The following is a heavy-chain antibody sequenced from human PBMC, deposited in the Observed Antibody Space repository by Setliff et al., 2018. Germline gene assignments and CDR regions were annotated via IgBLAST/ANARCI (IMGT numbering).Heavy chain of an antibody. CDR1: GYTFRNYA. V-gene: IGHV1-18*01. D-gene: IGHD5-18*01. Sequence: ASVKVSCKASGYTFRNYAFAWARQAPGQGLEWVGWISVYNGDTNYAQKFQGRVTLTTDTSTSTAYMELRSLTSDDSAFYYCARAPSVELVTIRTNSWFTYRGQGTLVTVSS. J-gene: IGHJ4*02. CDR2: ISVYNGDT. CDR3: ARAPSVELVTIRTNSWFTY.